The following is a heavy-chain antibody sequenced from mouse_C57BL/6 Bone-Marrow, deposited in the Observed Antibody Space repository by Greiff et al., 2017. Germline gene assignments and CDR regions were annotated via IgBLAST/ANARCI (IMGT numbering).Heavy chain of an antibody. CDR2: IYPGSGNT. Sequence: VMLVESGPELVKPGASVKISCKASGYSFTSYYIHWVKQRPGQGLEWIGWIYPGSGNTKYNEKFKGKATLTADTSSSTAYMQLSSLTSEDSAVYYCARDGNHWYFDVWGTGTTVTVSS. V-gene: IGHV1-66*01. CDR1: GYSFTSYY. CDR3: ARDGNHWYFDV. J-gene: IGHJ1*03. D-gene: IGHD2-1*01.